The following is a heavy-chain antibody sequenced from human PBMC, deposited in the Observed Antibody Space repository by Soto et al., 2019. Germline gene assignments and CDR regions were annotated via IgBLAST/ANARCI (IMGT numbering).Heavy chain of an antibody. J-gene: IGHJ4*02. CDR1: GFTFSSYW. Sequence: EVQLVESGGGLVQPGGSLRLSCAASGFTFSSYWMSWVRQAPGKGLEWVANIKQDATEKYYVDSIKGRFTISRDNGRNSLYLQMNSLRAEDTAVYYCARGGTLWFGELYYWGQGTLVTVSS. CDR2: IKQDATEK. D-gene: IGHD3-10*01. V-gene: IGHV3-7*01. CDR3: ARGGTLWFGELYY.